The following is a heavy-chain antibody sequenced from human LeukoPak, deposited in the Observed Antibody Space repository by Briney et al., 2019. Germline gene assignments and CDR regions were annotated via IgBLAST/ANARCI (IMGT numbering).Heavy chain of an antibody. CDR1: GYTFTGYY. D-gene: IGHD1-26*01. CDR3: ARDKEWELPNFDY. V-gene: IGHV1-2*02. J-gene: IGHJ4*02. Sequence: ASVKVSCKASGYTFTGYYMHWVRQAPGQGLEWMGWINPNSGGTNYAQKFQGRVTMTRDTSISRAYMELSRLRSDDTAVYYCARDKEWELPNFDYWGQGTLVTVSS. CDR2: INPNSGGT.